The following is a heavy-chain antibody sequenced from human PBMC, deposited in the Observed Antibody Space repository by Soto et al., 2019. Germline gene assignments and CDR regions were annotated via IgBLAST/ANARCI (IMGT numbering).Heavy chain of an antibody. J-gene: IGHJ4*02. CDR3: ARELVRCSSTSCYGDRFDY. CDR2: IYYSGST. V-gene: IGHV4-31*03. D-gene: IGHD2-2*01. CDR1: GGSISSGGYY. Sequence: QVQLQESGPGLVKPSQTLSLTCTVSGGSISSGGYYWSWIRQHPGKGLEWIGYIYYSGSTYYNPSLKSRVTISVDTSKNQFSLKLSSVTAADTAVYYCARELVRCSSTSCYGDRFDYWGQGTLVTVSS.